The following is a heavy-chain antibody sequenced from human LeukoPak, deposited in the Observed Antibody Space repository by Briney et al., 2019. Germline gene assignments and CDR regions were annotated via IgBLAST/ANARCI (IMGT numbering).Heavy chain of an antibody. D-gene: IGHD3-10*01. V-gene: IGHV1-69*05. CDR1: GGTFSSYA. Sequence: ASVKVSCKASGGTFSSYAISWVRQAPGQGLEWMGGIIPIFGTANYAQKFQGRVTITTDESTSTAYMELSSLRSEDTAVYYCARDRRINMVRGVYYYYYYMDVWGKGTTVTVSS. J-gene: IGHJ6*03. CDR2: IIPIFGTA. CDR3: ARDRRINMVRGVYYYYYYMDV.